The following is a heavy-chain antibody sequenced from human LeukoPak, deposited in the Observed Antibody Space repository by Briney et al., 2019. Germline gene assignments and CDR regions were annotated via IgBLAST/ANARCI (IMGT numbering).Heavy chain of an antibody. CDR3: ARAYYYDSSGTDYYYYYYMDV. Sequence: ASVKVSCKASGYTFTSYDINWVRQATGQGLEWMGWMNPNSGNTGYAQKFQGRVTMTRNTSISTAYMELSSLRSEDTAVYYCARAYYYDSSGTDYYYYYYMDVWGKGTTVTISS. V-gene: IGHV1-8*01. CDR1: GYTFTSYD. CDR2: MNPNSGNT. J-gene: IGHJ6*03. D-gene: IGHD3-22*01.